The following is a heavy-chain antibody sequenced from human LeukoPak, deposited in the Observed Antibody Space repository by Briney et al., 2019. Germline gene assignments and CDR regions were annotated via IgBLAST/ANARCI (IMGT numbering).Heavy chain of an antibody. CDR2: MQSKTDGGAK. V-gene: IGHV3-15*01. J-gene: IGHJ4*02. CDR1: GFTFSNAW. D-gene: IGHD3-16*01. Sequence: GGSLRLSCAASGFTFSNAWMTWVRKAPGQGLEWVGRMQSKTDGGAKDYAAPVKGRFTISRDDSKNTLYLQMDSLKTEDTAVYYCTTLSSRTKNDYWGQGTLVTVSS. CDR3: TTLSSRTKNDY.